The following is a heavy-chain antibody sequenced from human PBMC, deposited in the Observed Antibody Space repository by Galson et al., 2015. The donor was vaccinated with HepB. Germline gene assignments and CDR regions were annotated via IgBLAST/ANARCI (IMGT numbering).Heavy chain of an antibody. CDR2: ISSSSSTI. J-gene: IGHJ2*01. Sequence: SLRLSCAASGFTFSSYSMNWVRQAPGKGLEWVSYISSSSSTIYYADSVKGRFTISRDNAKNSLYLQMNSLRAEDTAVYYCARARRGATTTVDWYFDLWGRGTLVTVSS. CDR1: GFTFSSYS. V-gene: IGHV3-48*01. CDR3: ARARRGATTTVDWYFDL. D-gene: IGHD1-26*01.